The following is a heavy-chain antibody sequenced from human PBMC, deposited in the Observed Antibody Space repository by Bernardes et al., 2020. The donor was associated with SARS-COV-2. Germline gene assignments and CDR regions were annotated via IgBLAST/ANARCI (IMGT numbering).Heavy chain of an antibody. D-gene: IGHD3-10*01. V-gene: IGHV3-23*01. Sequence: GGSLRLSCAASGFTFSNYVMTWVRQAPGKGLEWVSGISGNGDRAYYADSVKGRFTISRDMSKNTLYLQMNSLRAEDTAVYYCARQSTSYYYGSWTYIWGQGTLVTVSS. CDR3: ARQSTSYYYGSWTYI. CDR1: GFTFSNYV. CDR2: ISGNGDRA. J-gene: IGHJ4*02.